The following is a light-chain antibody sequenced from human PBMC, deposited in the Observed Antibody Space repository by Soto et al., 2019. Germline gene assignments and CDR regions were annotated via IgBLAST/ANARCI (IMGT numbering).Light chain of an antibody. J-gene: IGKJ1*01. Sequence: MPQSPESLALSLRERATLNWQSSQTVLYNGNNKNYLAWYQQKPGQPPRLLIYWASTRESGVPDRFSGSGSGTDFTLTISSLQAEDVAVYYCQQYINDLPAFGQGTIVDIK. CDR1: QTVLYNGNNKNY. CDR3: QQYINDLPA. CDR2: WAS. V-gene: IGKV4-1*01.